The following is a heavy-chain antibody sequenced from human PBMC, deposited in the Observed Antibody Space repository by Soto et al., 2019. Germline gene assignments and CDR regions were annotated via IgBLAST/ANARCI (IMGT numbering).Heavy chain of an antibody. Sequence: QLQLQESGSGLVKPSQTLSLTCAVSGGSISSGGYSWSWIRQPPGKGLEWIGYIYHSGSTYYNPSPKSRVTIAGDRSKNQFSLKLSSVTAADTAVYYCAAGGGLPRYYWGQGTLVTVSS. CDR2: IYHSGST. D-gene: IGHD5-12*01. CDR3: AAGGGLPRYY. J-gene: IGHJ4*02. CDR1: GGSISSGGYS. V-gene: IGHV4-30-2*01.